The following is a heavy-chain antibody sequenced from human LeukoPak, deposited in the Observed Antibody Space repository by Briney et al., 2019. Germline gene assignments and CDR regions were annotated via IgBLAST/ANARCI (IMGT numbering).Heavy chain of an antibody. CDR2: IYYSGST. J-gene: IGHJ3*02. D-gene: IGHD2-21*02. CDR3: ARGWVWGHIVVVTAMGAFDI. CDR1: GGSISSSSYY. V-gene: IGHV4-39*07. Sequence: SETLSLTCTVSGGSISSSSYYWGWIRQPPGKGLEWIGSIYYSGSTYYNPSLKSRVTISVDTSKNQFSLKLSSVTAADTAVYYCARGWVWGHIVVVTAMGAFDIWGQGTMVTVSS.